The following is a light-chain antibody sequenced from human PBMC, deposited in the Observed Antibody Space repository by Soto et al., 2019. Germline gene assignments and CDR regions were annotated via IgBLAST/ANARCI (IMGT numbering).Light chain of an antibody. V-gene: IGKV3-11*01. CDR1: QSVGTY. CDR3: QQRTNWPPLT. J-gene: IGKJ4*01. CDR2: DAS. Sequence: EIVLTQSPATLSLSPGERATLSCRASQSVGTYLAWYQQKPGQAPRLLIYDASTRATGIPARFSGGGSGTDFTLTSSSLEPEDSAVYYCQQRTNWPPLTFGGGTKVETK.